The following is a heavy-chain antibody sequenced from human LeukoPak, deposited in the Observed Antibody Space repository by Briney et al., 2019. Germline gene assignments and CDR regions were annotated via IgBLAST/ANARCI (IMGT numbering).Heavy chain of an antibody. J-gene: IGHJ4*02. D-gene: IGHD3-16*01. Sequence: ASVKVSCKASGYTFTGYYMYWVRQAPGQGLEWMGWINPSSGGTNYAQKFQGRVTMTRDTSISTAYMELSRLRSDDTAVYYCARSTGTTFGLSDYWGQGTLVTVSS. V-gene: IGHV1-2*02. CDR2: INPSSGGT. CDR1: GYTFTGYY. CDR3: ARSTGTTFGLSDY.